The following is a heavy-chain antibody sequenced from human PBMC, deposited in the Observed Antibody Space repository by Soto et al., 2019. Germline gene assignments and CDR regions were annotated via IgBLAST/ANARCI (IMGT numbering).Heavy chain of an antibody. V-gene: IGHV1-46*01. CDR3: VRGLIYDSSGYYFDY. Sequence: ASVKVSCKASGYTFTSYYMHWVRQAPGQGLEWMGIINPSGGSTRYAQKFQGRVTMTRDTSTSTVYMELSSLRSEDTAVYYCVRGLIYDSSGYYFDYWGLGTLVTVSS. CDR2: INPSGGST. J-gene: IGHJ4*02. D-gene: IGHD3-22*01. CDR1: GYTFTSYY.